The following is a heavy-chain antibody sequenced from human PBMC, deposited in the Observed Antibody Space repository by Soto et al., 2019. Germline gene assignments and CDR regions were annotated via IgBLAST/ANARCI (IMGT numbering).Heavy chain of an antibody. CDR3: ARVPELRIYYYYGMDV. J-gene: IGHJ6*02. CDR2: TYYRSKWYN. D-gene: IGHD1-26*01. CDR1: GDSVSSNSAA. Sequence: SQTLSRTGAISGDSVSSNSAAWNWIRQSPSRGLEWLGRTYYRSKWYNDYAVSVKSRITINPDTSKNQFSLQLNSVTPEDTAVYYCARVPELRIYYYYGMDVWGQGTTVTVSS. V-gene: IGHV6-1*01.